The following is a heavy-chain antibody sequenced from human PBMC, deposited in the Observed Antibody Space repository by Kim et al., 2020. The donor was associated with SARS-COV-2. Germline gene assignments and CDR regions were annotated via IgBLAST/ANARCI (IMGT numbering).Heavy chain of an antibody. CDR2: ISGSGGGGRT. CDR3: AKDPVSD. Sequence: GGSLRLSCAASGFTFSTYAMYWVRQAPGKGLEWVSGISGSGGGGRTYDADSVKGRFTISRDNSKNMLYLQMNNLRGEDTAIYYCAKDPVSDWGQGTLVTVSS. J-gene: IGHJ4*02. CDR1: GFTFSTYA. V-gene: IGHV3-23*01.